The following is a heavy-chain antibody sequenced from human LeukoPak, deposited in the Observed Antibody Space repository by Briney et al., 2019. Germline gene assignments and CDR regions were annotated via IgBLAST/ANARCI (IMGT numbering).Heavy chain of an antibody. J-gene: IGHJ4*02. D-gene: IGHD3-3*02. Sequence: GRSLRLSCAASGFTFSSYGMHWVRQAPGKGLEWVAVIWYDGSNKYYADSVKGRFTISRDNSKNTLYLQMNSLRAEDTAVYYCAKDSTYSISPDYWGQGTLVTVSP. CDR1: GFTFSSYG. CDR3: AKDSTYSISPDY. CDR2: IWYDGSNK. V-gene: IGHV3-33*06.